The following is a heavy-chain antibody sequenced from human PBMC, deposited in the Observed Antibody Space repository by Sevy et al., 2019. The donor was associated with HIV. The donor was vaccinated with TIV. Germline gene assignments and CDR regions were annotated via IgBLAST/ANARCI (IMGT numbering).Heavy chain of an antibody. CDR3: TNYVHY. J-gene: IGHJ4*02. CDR2: ISSGFTNI. Sequence: GGSLRLSCVASGFTFNIYEMNWVRQAPGQGLEWVSYISSGFTNIYYADSVKGRFTISRDNAKNSLYLQMNSLRAEDTAVYYCTNYVHYWGQGTLVTVSS. V-gene: IGHV3-48*03. D-gene: IGHD3-10*02. CDR1: GFTFNIYE.